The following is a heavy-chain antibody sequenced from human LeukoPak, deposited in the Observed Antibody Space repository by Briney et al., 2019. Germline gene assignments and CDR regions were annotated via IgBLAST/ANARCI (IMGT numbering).Heavy chain of an antibody. J-gene: IGHJ4*02. CDR1: GNTFTAYY. CDR2: INPNGGGT. V-gene: IGHV1-2*02. D-gene: IGHD1-26*01. CDR3: ARGGAYFDY. Sequence: GASVKVSCKASGNTFTAYYMHWVRPAPGQGLEWMGWINPNGGGTNYAQKFQDRVTMTRDTSISTAYMELSSLRSDDTAVYYCARGGAYFDYWGQGTLVTVSS.